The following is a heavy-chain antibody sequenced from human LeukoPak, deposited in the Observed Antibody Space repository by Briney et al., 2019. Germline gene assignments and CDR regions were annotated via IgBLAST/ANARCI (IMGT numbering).Heavy chain of an antibody. CDR1: GGSISSYY. CDR2: IYYSGST. D-gene: IGHD3-22*01. CDR3: ARGDDYYDSSGYLSYFDY. Sequence: SETLSLTCTVSGGSISSYYWSWIRQPPGKGLEWIGYIYYSGSTNYNPSLKSRVTISVDTSKNQFSLKLSSVTAADTAVYYCARGDDYYDSSGYLSYFDYWGQGTLVTVFS. J-gene: IGHJ4*02. V-gene: IGHV4-59*01.